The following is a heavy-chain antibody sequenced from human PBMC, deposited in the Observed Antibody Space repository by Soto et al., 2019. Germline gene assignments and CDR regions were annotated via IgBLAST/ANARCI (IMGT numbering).Heavy chain of an antibody. Sequence: ASVKVSCKASGYTFTSYGISWVRQAPGQGLEWMGWISAYNGNTNYAQKLQGRVTMTTDTSTSTAYMELRSLRSDDTAVYYCATVGYCSSTSCYTWFSDYWGQGNLVTVSS. CDR3: ATVGYCSSTSCYTWFSDY. J-gene: IGHJ4*02. D-gene: IGHD2-2*02. CDR1: GYTFTSYG. V-gene: IGHV1-18*04. CDR2: ISAYNGNT.